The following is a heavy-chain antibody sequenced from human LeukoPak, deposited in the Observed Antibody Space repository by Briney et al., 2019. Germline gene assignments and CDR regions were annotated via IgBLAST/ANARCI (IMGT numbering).Heavy chain of an antibody. Sequence: GGSLRPSCAASGFTFSSYGMYWVRQAPGKGLEWVAVIWYDGSNKYYADSVKGRFTISRDNSKNTLYLQMNSLRAEDTAVYYCARDKFAGCSGGSCYSRIRNWFDPWGQGTLVTVSS. J-gene: IGHJ5*02. CDR1: GFTFSSYG. CDR2: IWYDGSNK. V-gene: IGHV3-33*01. CDR3: ARDKFAGCSGGSCYSRIRNWFDP. D-gene: IGHD2-15*01.